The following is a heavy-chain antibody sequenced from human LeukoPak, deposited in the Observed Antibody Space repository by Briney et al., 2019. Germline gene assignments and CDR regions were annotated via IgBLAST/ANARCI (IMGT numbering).Heavy chain of an antibody. V-gene: IGHV4-39*07. J-gene: IGHJ5*02. CDR2: IYYSGST. D-gene: IGHD2-2*02. CDR3: ARAPCCSSTSCYTLNWFDP. CDR1: GGSISSSSYY. Sequence: SETLSLTCTVSGGSISSSSYYWGWIRQPPGKGLEWIGSIYYSGSTYYNPSLKSRVTISVDTSKNQFSLKLSSVTAADTAVYYCARAPCCSSTSCYTLNWFDPWGQGTLVTVSS.